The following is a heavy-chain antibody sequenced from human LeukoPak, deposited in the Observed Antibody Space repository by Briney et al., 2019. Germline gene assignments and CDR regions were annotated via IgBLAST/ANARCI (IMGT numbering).Heavy chain of an antibody. J-gene: IGHJ3*01. V-gene: IGHV3-30*03. CDR1: GFTFSSYG. Sequence: GRSLRLSCAASGFTFSSYGMHWVRQAPGKGLEWVAVISYDGSNKYYADSVKGRFIISRDNAKNSLYLQMNSLRAEDTAVYYCARYCSSATCNDAFDFGGQGTMVTVSS. CDR2: ISYDGSNK. CDR3: ARYCSSATCNDAFDF. D-gene: IGHD2-2*01.